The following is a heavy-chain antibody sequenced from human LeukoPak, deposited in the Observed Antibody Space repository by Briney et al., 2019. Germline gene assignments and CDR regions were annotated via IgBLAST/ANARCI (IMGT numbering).Heavy chain of an antibody. CDR2: ISSSGRTI. CDR1: GFTFSDYY. Sequence: GGSLRLSCAASGFTFSDYYMSWIRQAPGKGLEWVSYISSSGRTIYYADSVKGRFTISRDNAKNSPYLQMNSLRAEDTAVYYCARSRLMYYDFWSGPFDYWGQGTLVTVSS. V-gene: IGHV3-11*04. J-gene: IGHJ4*02. CDR3: ARSRLMYYDFWSGPFDY. D-gene: IGHD3-3*01.